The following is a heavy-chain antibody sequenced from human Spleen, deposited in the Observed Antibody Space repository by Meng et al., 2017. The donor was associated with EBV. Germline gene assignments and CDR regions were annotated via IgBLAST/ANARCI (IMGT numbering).Heavy chain of an antibody. Sequence: VTLHKSGPRLLSPYQTRSCPCDVSGGSISSGNYYWSWIRQPPGKGLEWIGYISNSGSTYYNPSLKSRVTISVDTSENQFSLKLSSVTAADTAVYFCARAEWSAPYYFDYWGQGTLVTVSS. CDR1: GGSISSGNYY. CDR3: ARAEWSAPYYFDY. D-gene: IGHD3-3*01. J-gene: IGHJ4*02. CDR2: ISNSGST. V-gene: IGHV4-30-4*01.